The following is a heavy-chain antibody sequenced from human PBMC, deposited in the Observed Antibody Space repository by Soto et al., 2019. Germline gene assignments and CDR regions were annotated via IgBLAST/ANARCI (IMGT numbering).Heavy chain of an antibody. J-gene: IGHJ6*02. CDR2: INPNSGGT. CDR3: ARVTGSGSYGMDV. Sequence: ASVKVSCKASGYTFTGYYMHWVRQAPGQGLEWMGWINPNSGGTNYAQRFQGRVTMTRDTSISTAYMELSRLRSDDTAVYYCARVTGSGSYGMDVWDQGTTVTVSS. D-gene: IGHD2-15*01. V-gene: IGHV1-2*02. CDR1: GYTFTGYY.